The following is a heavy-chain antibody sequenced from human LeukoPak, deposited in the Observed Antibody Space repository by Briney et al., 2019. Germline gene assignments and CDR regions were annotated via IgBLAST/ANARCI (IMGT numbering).Heavy chain of an antibody. CDR2: IYYSGST. CDR1: GGSISSYY. D-gene: IGHD3-22*01. Sequence: SETLSLTCTVSGGSISSYYWSWIRQPPGKGLEWIGYIYYSGSTNYNPSLKSRVTISVDASKNQFSLKLSSVTAADTAVYYCARALYYYDSSSYYYFDYWGQGTLVTVSS. CDR3: ARALYYYDSSSYYYFDY. V-gene: IGHV4-59*01. J-gene: IGHJ4*02.